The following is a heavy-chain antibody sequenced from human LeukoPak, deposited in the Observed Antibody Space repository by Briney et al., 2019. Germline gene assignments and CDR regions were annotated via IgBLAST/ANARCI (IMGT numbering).Heavy chain of an antibody. CDR1: GGSISSYY. CDR3: ARGRVYGSGSYYARWFDP. V-gene: IGHV4-4*07. D-gene: IGHD3-10*01. Sequence: KPSETLSLTCTVSGGSISSYYWSWIRQPAGKGLEWIGRIYTSGSTNYNPSLKSRVTMSVDTSKNQFSLKLSSVTAADTAVYYCARGRVYGSGSYYARWFDPWGQGTLVTVSS. J-gene: IGHJ5*02. CDR2: IYTSGST.